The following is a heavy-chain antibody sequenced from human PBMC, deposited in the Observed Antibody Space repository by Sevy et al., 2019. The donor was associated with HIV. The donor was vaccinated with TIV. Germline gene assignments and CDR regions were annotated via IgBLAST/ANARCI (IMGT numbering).Heavy chain of an antibody. Sequence: ASVKVSCEASGYTFIGYYMHWVRQAPGQGLEWMGWINPNGGGTNYAQRFQGRVTMPKDTSISTAYMELSGLRSDDTAIYYCARDHMYYYDTTNYYAGTDYWGQGTLVTVSS. CDR1: GYTFIGYY. CDR2: INPNGGGT. D-gene: IGHD3-22*01. CDR3: ARDHMYYYDTTNYYAGTDY. V-gene: IGHV1-2*02. J-gene: IGHJ4*02.